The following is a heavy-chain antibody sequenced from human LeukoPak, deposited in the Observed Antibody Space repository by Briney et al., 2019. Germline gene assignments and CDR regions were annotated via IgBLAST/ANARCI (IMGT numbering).Heavy chain of an antibody. V-gene: IGHV4-59*01. CDR1: GGSISTYY. J-gene: IGHJ3*02. D-gene: IGHD1-26*01. Sequence: TSSETLSLTCTVSGGSISTYYWNCMRQPPGKGLEWIGYLYNSGSTNYNPSLKSRLTISVDMSKNQLSLKLSSVTAADTAVYYCARGVTSPLDAFDIWGQGTMVTVSS. CDR2: LYNSGST. CDR3: ARGVTSPLDAFDI.